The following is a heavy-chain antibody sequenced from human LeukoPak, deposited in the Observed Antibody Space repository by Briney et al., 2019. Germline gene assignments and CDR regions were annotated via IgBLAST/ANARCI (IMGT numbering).Heavy chain of an antibody. Sequence: SETLSLTCAVSGGSISSGGYPWSWIRQPPGKGLEWIGYIYHSGSTYYNPSLKSRVTISVDRSKNQFSLKLSSVTAADTAVYYCARGGGYDPFGYWGQGTLVTVSS. CDR3: ARGGGYDPFGY. D-gene: IGHD5-12*01. J-gene: IGHJ4*02. CDR2: IYHSGST. CDR1: GGSISSGGYP. V-gene: IGHV4-30-2*01.